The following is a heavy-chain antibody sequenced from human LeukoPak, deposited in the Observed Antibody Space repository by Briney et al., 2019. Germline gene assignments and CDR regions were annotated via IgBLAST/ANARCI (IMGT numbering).Heavy chain of an antibody. Sequence: SVKVSCKASGGTFSSYTISWVRQAPGQGLEWMGRIIPILGIANYTQKFQGRVTITADKSTSAAYMELSSLRSEDTAVYYCARGIGYCSSTSCRNWFDPWGQGTLVTVSS. D-gene: IGHD2-2*01. V-gene: IGHV1-69*02. CDR2: IIPILGIA. CDR3: ARGIGYCSSTSCRNWFDP. J-gene: IGHJ5*02. CDR1: GGTFSSYT.